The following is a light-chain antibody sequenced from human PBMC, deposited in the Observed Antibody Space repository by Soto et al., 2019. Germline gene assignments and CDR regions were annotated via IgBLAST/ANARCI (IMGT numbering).Light chain of an antibody. CDR3: CSYGGSSTFVV. J-gene: IGLJ2*01. V-gene: IGLV2-23*03. CDR2: EGS. Sequence: QSALTQPASMSGSPGQSITISCTGTSSDVGSYNLVSWYQQHPGKAPKLMIYEGSKRPSGVSNRFSGSKSGNTASLTISGLQAEDEADYYCCSYGGSSTFVVFGGGTKLTVL. CDR1: SSDVGSYNL.